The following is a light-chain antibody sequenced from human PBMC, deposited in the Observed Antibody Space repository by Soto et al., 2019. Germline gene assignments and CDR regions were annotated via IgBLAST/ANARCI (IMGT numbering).Light chain of an antibody. CDR3: QQLNSYPFFT. J-gene: IGKJ3*01. CDR2: AAS. V-gene: IGKV1-9*01. Sequence: IQLTQSPSSLSASVGDRVTITCRASQGISSYLAWYQQKPGKAPKLLIYAASTLQSGVPSRFSGSGSGTDFTLTISSLLPEDFATYYCQQLNSYPFFTFGPGTKVDIK. CDR1: QGISSY.